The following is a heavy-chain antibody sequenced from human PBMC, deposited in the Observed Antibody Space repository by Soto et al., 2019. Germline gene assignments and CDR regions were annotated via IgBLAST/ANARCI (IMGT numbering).Heavy chain of an antibody. CDR1: GGTFSSYA. CDR2: IIPIFGTA. J-gene: IGHJ6*02. Sequence: SVKVSCKASGGTFSSYAISWVRQAPGQGLEWMGGIIPIFGTANYAQKFQGRVTITADKSTSTAYMELSSLRSEDTAVYYCARVASSSWYNDYYYYCGMDVWGQGTTVTVSS. CDR3: ARVASSSWYNDYYYYCGMDV. V-gene: IGHV1-69*06. D-gene: IGHD6-13*01.